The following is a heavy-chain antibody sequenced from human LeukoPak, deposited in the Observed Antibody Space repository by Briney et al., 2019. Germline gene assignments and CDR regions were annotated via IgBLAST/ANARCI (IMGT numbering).Heavy chain of an antibody. Sequence: GGSLRLSCAASGFTFSSYSMNWVRQTPGKGLEYVSAISTNGGGTYYANSVKGRFTISRDNSKNTLYLQMGSLRAEDMAVYYCARYCSGVSCYSGYDYWGQGTLVTVSS. D-gene: IGHD2-15*01. J-gene: IGHJ4*02. CDR1: GFTFSSYS. CDR2: ISTNGGGT. V-gene: IGHV3-64*01. CDR3: ARYCSGVSCYSGYDY.